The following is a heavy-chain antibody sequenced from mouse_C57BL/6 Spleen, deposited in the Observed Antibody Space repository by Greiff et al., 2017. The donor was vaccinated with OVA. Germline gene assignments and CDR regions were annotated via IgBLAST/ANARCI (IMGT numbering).Heavy chain of an antibody. J-gene: IGHJ2*01. CDR1: GYTFTSYW. CDR2: IDPSDSET. CDR3: ARTTYYGSRDFDY. Sequence: QVQLKQPGAELVRPGSSVKLSCKASGYTFTSYWMHWVKQRPIQGLEWIGNIDPSDSETHYNQKFKDKATLTVDKSSSTAYMQLSSLTSEDAAVYYCARTTYYGSRDFDYWGQGTTLTVSS. V-gene: IGHV1-52*01. D-gene: IGHD1-1*01.